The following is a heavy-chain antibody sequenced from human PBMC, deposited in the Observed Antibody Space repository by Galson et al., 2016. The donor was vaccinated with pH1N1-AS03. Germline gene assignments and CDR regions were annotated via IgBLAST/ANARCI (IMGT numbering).Heavy chain of an antibody. CDR2: IDSSGDNK. CDR1: GFIFSSYE. V-gene: IGHV3-48*03. Sequence: SLRLSCAASGFIFSSYEMNWVRQAPGKGLEWVSYIDSSGDNKDYADSVKGRFSISRDNAKKTLNLQMNGLRAEGTAVYYCASRYESNGYSYYFDLWGQGTLITVSS. D-gene: IGHD3-22*01. CDR3: ASRYESNGYSYYFDL. J-gene: IGHJ4*02.